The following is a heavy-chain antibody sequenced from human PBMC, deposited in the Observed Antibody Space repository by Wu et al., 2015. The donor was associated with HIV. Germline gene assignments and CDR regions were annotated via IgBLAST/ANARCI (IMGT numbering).Heavy chain of an antibody. CDR3: ARVGAGWLQFNALDY. CDR2: IIPILGTP. J-gene: IGHJ4*02. CDR1: RGTFDNFG. D-gene: IGHD5-24*01. V-gene: IGHV1-69*05. Sequence: QVQLVQSGAEVRKPGSSVQVSCKTSRGTFDNFGVSWVRQAPGQGLEWMGGIIPILGTPNYAQKFQGRVAISTDDSSTTAYMELSSLRSEDTAVYYCARVGAGWLQFNALDYWGQGTLVTVSS.